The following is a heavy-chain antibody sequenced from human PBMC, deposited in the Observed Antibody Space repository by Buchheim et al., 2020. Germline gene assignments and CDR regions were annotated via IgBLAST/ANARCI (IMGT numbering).Heavy chain of an antibody. CDR1: GFTFSGYW. V-gene: IGHV3-7*01. CDR2: MKHDGSEK. J-gene: IGHJ6*02. Sequence: EVQLVESGGGLVQPGGSLRLSCAASGFTFSGYWLSWVRQAPGKGLAWVANMKHDGSEKYYVDSVKGRFTISRDNAMNSLYLQMNSLRAEDTAVYYCARSGALLYDYGMDVWGQGST. CDR3: ARSGALLYDYGMDV. D-gene: IGHD1-26*01.